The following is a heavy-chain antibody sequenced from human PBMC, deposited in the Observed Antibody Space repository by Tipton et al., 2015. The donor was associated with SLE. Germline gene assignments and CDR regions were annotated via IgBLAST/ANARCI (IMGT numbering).Heavy chain of an antibody. J-gene: IGHJ3*02. CDR2: IYTSGST. V-gene: IGHV4-4*09. CDR1: GGSISSYY. CDR3: ARHKRPGYGNYDRGAFDI. Sequence: TLSLTCTVSGGSISSYYWSWIRQPPGKGLEWIGYIYTSGSTNYNPSLKSRVTISVDTSKNQFSLKLSSVTAADTAVYYCARHKRPGYGNYDRGAFDIWGQGTMVTVSS. D-gene: IGHD3-22*01.